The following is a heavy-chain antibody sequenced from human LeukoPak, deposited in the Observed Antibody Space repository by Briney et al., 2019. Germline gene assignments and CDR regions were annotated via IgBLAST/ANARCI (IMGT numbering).Heavy chain of an antibody. J-gene: IGHJ4*02. CDR3: ASSGSYRFDY. V-gene: IGHV3-48*02. Sequence: GGSLRLSGAASEFTFSSCSMNWVRQAPGKGLEWVSHITASGTAMFYADSVKGRFTISRDNAKNSLYLQMNSLRDEDTAVYYCASSGSYRFDYWGQGTLVTVSS. CDR1: EFTFSSCS. CDR2: ITASGTAM. D-gene: IGHD1-26*01.